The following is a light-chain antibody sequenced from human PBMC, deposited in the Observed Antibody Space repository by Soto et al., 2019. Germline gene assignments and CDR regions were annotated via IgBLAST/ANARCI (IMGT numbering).Light chain of an antibody. J-gene: IGLJ1*01. Sequence: QSALTQPPSASGSPGQSVTISCTGTSNDVGGYNYVSWYQQHPGKAPKLMIYEVNKRPSGVPDRFSGSKSGNTASLTVSGLQAEGEADYYCSSFAVSSSFVFGTGTKVTVL. CDR2: EVN. CDR1: SNDVGGYNY. CDR3: SSFAVSSSFV. V-gene: IGLV2-8*01.